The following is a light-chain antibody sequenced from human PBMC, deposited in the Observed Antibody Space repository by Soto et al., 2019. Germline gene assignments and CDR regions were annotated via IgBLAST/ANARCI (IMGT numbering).Light chain of an antibody. CDR3: QQYDNSLWT. J-gene: IGKJ1*01. CDR1: QSVSSTY. Sequence: EIVLTQSPGTLSLSPGERATLSCRASQSVSSTYLAWYQQKPGQAPRLLIYGASTRATGIPDRFSGSGSVTDFTLTISRLEPEDFAVYYCQQYDNSLWTFGQGTKVEIK. V-gene: IGKV3-20*01. CDR2: GAS.